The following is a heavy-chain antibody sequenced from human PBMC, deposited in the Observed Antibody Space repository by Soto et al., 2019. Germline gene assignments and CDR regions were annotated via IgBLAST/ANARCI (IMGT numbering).Heavy chain of an antibody. Sequence: QVQLVQSGAEVRKPGASVTVSCKASGYTFNSDAISWLRQAPGQGPEWMGWITGDTLEASYARTFQGRLTQTRNTSKSTVYMELRSLRDYDTAVYYCARDRPTDDWGQGTLVTVSS. V-gene: IGHV1-18*01. J-gene: IGHJ4*02. CDR1: GYTFNSDA. CDR2: ITGDTLEA. CDR3: ARDRPTDD.